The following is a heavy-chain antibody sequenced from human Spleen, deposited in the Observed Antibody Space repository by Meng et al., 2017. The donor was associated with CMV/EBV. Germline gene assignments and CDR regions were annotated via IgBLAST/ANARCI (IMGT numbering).Heavy chain of an antibody. D-gene: IGHD6-19*01. CDR1: YNFPPYY. J-gene: IGHJ5*02. CDR3: ARDPVPYSSGWYNWFDP. CDR2: IKPNGGNI. Sequence: YNFPPYYIHLVRQAPGQGVEWVGMIKPNGGNIDYAKKFRGRVTMTRDTATSTIYMDLTRLTSEDTAVYYCARDPVPYSSGWYNWFDPWGQGTLVTVSS. V-gene: IGHV1-46*01.